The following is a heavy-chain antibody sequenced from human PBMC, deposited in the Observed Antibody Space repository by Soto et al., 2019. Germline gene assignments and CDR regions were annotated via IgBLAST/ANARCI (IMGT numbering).Heavy chain of an antibody. CDR2: IYSGGST. V-gene: IGHV3-66*01. Sequence: GGSLRLSCAASGFTVSSNYMSWGRQAPGKGLEWVAVIYSGGSTYYADSVKGRFTISRDNSKNTLYLQMNSLRAEDTAVYYCAREDEVGSGTVTTSSYFDYWGQGTLVTVSS. CDR3: AREDEVGSGTVTTSSYFDY. J-gene: IGHJ4*02. D-gene: IGHD4-17*01. CDR1: GFTVSSNY.